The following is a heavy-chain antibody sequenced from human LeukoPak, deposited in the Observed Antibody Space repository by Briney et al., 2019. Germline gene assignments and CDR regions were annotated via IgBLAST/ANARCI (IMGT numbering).Heavy chain of an antibody. CDR1: GFTFSSYG. D-gene: IGHD3-16*02. Sequence: GGSLRLSCAASGFTFSSYGMHWVRQAPGKGLEWVAVISYDGSNKYYADSVKGRFTISRDNSKNTLYLQMNSLRAEDTAVYYWAKDRFLGELSSILDYWGKGTTVTVSS. CDR2: ISYDGSNK. V-gene: IGHV3-30*18. CDR3: AKDRFLGELSSILDY. J-gene: IGHJ6*04.